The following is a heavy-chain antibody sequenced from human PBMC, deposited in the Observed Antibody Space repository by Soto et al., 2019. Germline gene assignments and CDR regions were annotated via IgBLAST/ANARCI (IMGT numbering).Heavy chain of an antibody. CDR2: MNPDSGHA. J-gene: IGHJ4*02. D-gene: IGHD2-2*01. CDR3: ARRPHCTGATCSYGLDN. Sequence: QVQLVQSGAEVKKPGASVKVSCKASGYTFTNSDINWVRQAPGQGLEWMGWMNPDSGHAAYAQKFQGRVTLTPSTSTSPVYMEMRSLGSEDTAVYYCARRPHCTGATCSYGLDNWGRGPLVTV. V-gene: IGHV1-8*01. CDR1: GYTFTNSD.